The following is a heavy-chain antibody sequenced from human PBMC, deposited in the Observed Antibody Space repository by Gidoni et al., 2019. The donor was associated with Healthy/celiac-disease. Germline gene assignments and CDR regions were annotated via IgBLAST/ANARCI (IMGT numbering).Heavy chain of an antibody. J-gene: IGHJ4*02. Sequence: EVQLVESGGGLVQPGRSLRLSCAASGFTFDASAMHWVRQAPGKGLEWVSGISWNSGSIGYADSVKGRFTISRDNAKNSLYLQMNSLRAEDTALYYCAKDIWRDYYDSSGALYIYWGQGTLVTVSS. CDR2: ISWNSGSI. CDR1: GFTFDASA. CDR3: AKDIWRDYYDSSGALYIY. D-gene: IGHD3-22*01. V-gene: IGHV3-9*01.